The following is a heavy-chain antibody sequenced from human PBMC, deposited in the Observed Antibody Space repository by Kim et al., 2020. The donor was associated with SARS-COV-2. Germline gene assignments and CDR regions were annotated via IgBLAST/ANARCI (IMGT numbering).Heavy chain of an antibody. CDR1: EFTFNAYA. CDR3: AKDQSSTWYGGQYHYGADV. D-gene: IGHD6-13*01. Sequence: GGSLRLSCAASEFTFNAYAMTWVRQAPGKGLEWVSTITIGGSSTYYADSVKGRFTISRDDSKDSLYLQMNSLRAEDTAIYYCAKDQSSTWYGGQYHYGADVWGQGTTVTVS. CDR2: ITIGGSST. J-gene: IGHJ6*02. V-gene: IGHV3-23*01.